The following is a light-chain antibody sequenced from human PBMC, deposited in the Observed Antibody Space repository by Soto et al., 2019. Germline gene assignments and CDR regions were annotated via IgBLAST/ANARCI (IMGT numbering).Light chain of an antibody. J-gene: IGKJ2*02. CDR1: QVIRVD. CDR3: LQDYDFPCT. Sequence: AIQMNPSPPSLSASVGDRVIITCRASQVIRVDVGWLQQRPGHAPNLLIYAASTLHTGVPSTFTGSGSGTDFTLTISDLQPEDGATYFCLQDYDFPCTFGQGNKLEI. CDR2: AAS. V-gene: IGKV1-6*01.